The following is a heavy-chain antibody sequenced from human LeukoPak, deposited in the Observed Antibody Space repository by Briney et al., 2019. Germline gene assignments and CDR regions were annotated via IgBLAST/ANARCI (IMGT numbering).Heavy chain of an antibody. CDR2: ISYDGSNK. J-gene: IGHJ5*02. CDR3: ARVRRYDYDQA. CDR1: GFTFSSYA. D-gene: IGHD3-16*01. V-gene: IGHV3-30*04. Sequence: GGSLRLSCAASGFTFSSYAMHWVRQAPGKGLEWVAVISYDGSNKYYADSVKGRFTISRDNSKNTLYLQMNSLRAEDTAVYYCARVRRYDYDQAWGQGTLVTVSS.